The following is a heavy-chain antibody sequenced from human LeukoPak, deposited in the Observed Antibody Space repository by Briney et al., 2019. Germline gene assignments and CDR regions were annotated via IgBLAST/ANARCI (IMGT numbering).Heavy chain of an antibody. CDR2: INHSGST. CDR1: GGSFSGYY. V-gene: IGHV4-34*01. CDR3: AREGYDDDFWSGYYRRFDY. J-gene: IGHJ4*02. Sequence: SETLSLTCAVYGGSFSGYYWSWIRQPPGKWLEWIGEINHSGSTNYNPSLKSRVTISVDTSKNQFSLKLSSVTAADTAVYYCAREGYDDDFWSGYYRRFDYWGQGTLVTVSS. D-gene: IGHD3-3*01.